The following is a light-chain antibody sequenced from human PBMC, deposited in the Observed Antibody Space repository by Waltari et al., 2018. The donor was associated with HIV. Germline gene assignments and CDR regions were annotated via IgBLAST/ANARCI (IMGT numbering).Light chain of an antibody. CDR2: GAS. V-gene: IGKV3-15*01. CDR1: QSVGSY. CDR3: HQYNKWPRGT. Sequence: VMTQSPAPVSVSPGGRATLSCRASQSVGSYLAWYQQKPGQAPRLLIYGASTRATGIPTRFSGSGSGTEFTLTISSLKSEDFAVYYCHQYNKWPRGTFGGGPRWRS. J-gene: IGKJ4*01.